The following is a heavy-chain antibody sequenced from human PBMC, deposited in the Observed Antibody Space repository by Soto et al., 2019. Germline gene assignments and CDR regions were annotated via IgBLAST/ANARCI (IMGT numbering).Heavy chain of an antibody. J-gene: IGHJ4*02. CDR1: GFTFSSYA. CDR2: VTGSGDIT. Sequence: EVQLLESGGGLVQPGGSLRLSGVASGFTFSSYAMSWVRQAPGKGLEWVSAVTGSGDITYYADSVKGRFTISRDNSKNLVYLQMNSLRDEDTAVYYCAKDGRGYRWDDSFDYWGQGTLVTVSS. D-gene: IGHD1-1*01. CDR3: AKDGRGYRWDDSFDY. V-gene: IGHV3-23*01.